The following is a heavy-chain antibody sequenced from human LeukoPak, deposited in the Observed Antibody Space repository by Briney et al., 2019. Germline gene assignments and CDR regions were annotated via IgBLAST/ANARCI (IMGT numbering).Heavy chain of an antibody. CDR3: ARPMRQQWLASSFDY. V-gene: IGHV1-2*02. D-gene: IGHD6-19*01. J-gene: IGHJ4*02. CDR1: GYTFTGYH. Sequence: ASVKVSCKASGYTFTGYHMHWVRQAPGQGLEWMGWINPSSGGTNYAQKFQGRVTMTRDTSISTVYMELSRLRSDDTAVYYCARPMRQQWLASSFDYWGQGTLVTVSS. CDR2: INPSSGGT.